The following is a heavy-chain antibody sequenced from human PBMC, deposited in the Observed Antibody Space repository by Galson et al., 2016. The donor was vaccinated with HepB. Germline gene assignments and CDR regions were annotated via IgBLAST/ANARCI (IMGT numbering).Heavy chain of an antibody. J-gene: IGHJ3*02. CDR1: GYIFSSYW. CDR3: ARHEALPTQYYDTRRAGSDDS. Sequence: QSGAEVKKPGESLKISCKGSGYIFSSYWIGWVRQMPGKGLEWMGIIYPGDADTRYSPSFQGQVTISADKSITTAYLQWSSLKASDTAMYYCARHEALPTQYYDTRRAGSDDSWGPGTPVTVSS. D-gene: IGHD3-16*01. CDR2: IYPGDADT. V-gene: IGHV5-51*01.